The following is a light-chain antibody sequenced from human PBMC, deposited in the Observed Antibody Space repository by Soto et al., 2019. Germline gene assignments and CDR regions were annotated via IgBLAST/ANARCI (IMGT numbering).Light chain of an antibody. CDR2: LGS. CDR1: ESLLHNNGYNY. J-gene: IGKJ4*01. CDR3: MQALQTPLT. Sequence: DTVMTQSPLSLPVTPGEPASISCRSSESLLHNNGYNYLDWYLQKPGQSLQLLIYLGSNRASGVPDRFSGSGSGTDFTLKISRVEAEDVGVYYCMQALQTPLTFGGGTKVEIK. V-gene: IGKV2-28*01.